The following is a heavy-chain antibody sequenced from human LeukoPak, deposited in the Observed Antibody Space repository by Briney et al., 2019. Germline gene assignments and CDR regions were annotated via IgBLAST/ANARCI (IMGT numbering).Heavy chain of an antibody. J-gene: IGHJ5*02. CDR2: ISSSSSYI. V-gene: IGHV3-21*01. Sequence: GGSLRLSCAASGFTFSSYAMSWVRQAPGKGLEWVSSISSSSSYIYYADSVKGRFTISRDNAKNSLYLQMNSLRAEDTAVYYCARNGSPLDPWGQGTLVTVSS. D-gene: IGHD2-15*01. CDR1: GFTFSSYA. CDR3: ARNGSPLDP.